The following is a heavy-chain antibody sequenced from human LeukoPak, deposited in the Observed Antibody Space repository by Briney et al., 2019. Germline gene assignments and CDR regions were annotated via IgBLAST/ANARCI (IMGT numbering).Heavy chain of an antibody. J-gene: IGHJ6*03. Sequence: LTGGSLRLSCAASGFTFDDYAMHWVRQAPGKGLEWVSGISWNSGSIGYADSVKGRFTISRDNAKNSLYLQMNSLRAEDTALYYCAKDSAFYYIDVWGKGTTVIISS. CDR3: AKDSAFYYIDV. CDR1: GFTFDDYA. CDR2: ISWNSGSI. V-gene: IGHV3-9*01.